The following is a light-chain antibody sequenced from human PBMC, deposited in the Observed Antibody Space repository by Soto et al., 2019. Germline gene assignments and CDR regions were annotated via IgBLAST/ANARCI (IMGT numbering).Light chain of an antibody. CDR1: QDISNY. V-gene: IGKV1-33*01. J-gene: IGKJ2*01. CDR3: HRYSNWQYT. CDR2: DAS. Sequence: DIQMTQSPSSLSASVGDRVTITCQASQDISNYLNWYQQKPGKAPKLLIYDASNLETGVPSRFSGSGSGTDFTFTISSLQPEDIATYYCHRYSNWQYTFGQGTKLEIK.